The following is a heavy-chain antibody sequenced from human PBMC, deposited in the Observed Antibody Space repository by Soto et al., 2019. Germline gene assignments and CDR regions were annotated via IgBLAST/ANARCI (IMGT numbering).Heavy chain of an antibody. CDR2: IWYDGSNK. V-gene: IGHV3-33*01. J-gene: IGHJ3*02. D-gene: IGHD6-6*01. Sequence: GGSLRLSCAASGLTFSSYGMHWVRQAPGKGLEGGAVIWYDGSNKYYADSVKGRFTISRDNSKNTLYLQMNSLRAEDTAVYYCARQGVLSSSSRVGAFDIWGQGTMVTVSS. CDR1: GLTFSSYG. CDR3: ARQGVLSSSSRVGAFDI.